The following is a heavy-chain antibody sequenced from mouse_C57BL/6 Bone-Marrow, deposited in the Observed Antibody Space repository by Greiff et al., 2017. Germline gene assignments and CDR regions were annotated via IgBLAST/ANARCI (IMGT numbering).Heavy chain of an antibody. CDR3: ARKLDWDDYWYFDV. Sequence: EVMLVESGGGLVKPGGSLKLSCAASGFTFSDYGMHWVRQAPEKGLEWVAYISSGSSTIYYADTVKGRFTISRDNAKNTLFLQMTSLRSEDTAMYYCARKLDWDDYWYFDVWGTGTTVTVSS. CDR1: GFTFSDYG. J-gene: IGHJ1*03. D-gene: IGHD4-1*01. CDR2: ISSGSSTI. V-gene: IGHV5-17*01.